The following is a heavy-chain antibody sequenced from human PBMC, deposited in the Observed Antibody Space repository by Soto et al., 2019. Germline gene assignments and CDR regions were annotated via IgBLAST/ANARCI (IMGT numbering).Heavy chain of an antibody. CDR1: GYSFTSYW. J-gene: IGHJ5*02. Sequence: PGESLKISCKGSGYSFTSYWIGWVRQMPGKGLEWMGIIYPGDSDTRYSPSFQGQVTISADKSISTAYLQWSSLKASDTAMYYCARHREAARLWFVELFPHRDNWFDPWGQGSLVTVSS. CDR2: IYPGDSDT. V-gene: IGHV5-51*01. D-gene: IGHD3-10*01. CDR3: ARHREAARLWFVELFPHRDNWFDP.